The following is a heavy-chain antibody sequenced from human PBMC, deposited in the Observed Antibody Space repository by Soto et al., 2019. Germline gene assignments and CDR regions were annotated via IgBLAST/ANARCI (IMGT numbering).Heavy chain of an antibody. CDR3: DRRASR. CDR1: GFTFSTSE. D-gene: IGHD1-26*01. CDR2: IHPSGQPI. Sequence: EVQLVESGGGLIQPGGSLRLSCPASGFTFSTSEMYWVRQAPVKGLEWVSYIHPSGQPIFYADSVKGRFTISRDNAKNSLYLQISSLRAEYSAVYYCDRRASRWGQGTMVTVSS. V-gene: IGHV3-48*03. J-gene: IGHJ3*01.